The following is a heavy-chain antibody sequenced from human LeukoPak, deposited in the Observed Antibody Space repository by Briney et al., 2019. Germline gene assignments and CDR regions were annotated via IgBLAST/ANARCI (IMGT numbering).Heavy chain of an antibody. CDR1: GFTFSSCS. J-gene: IGHJ5*02. CDR2: IYSGGST. D-gene: IGHD6-13*01. V-gene: IGHV3-53*01. CDR3: ARERSSSMFDP. Sequence: GGSLRLSCAASGFTFSSCSMSWVRQAPGKGLEWVSVIYSGGSTYYADSVKGRFTISRDNSKNTLYLQMNSLRAEDTAVYYCARERSSSMFDPWGQGTLVTVSS.